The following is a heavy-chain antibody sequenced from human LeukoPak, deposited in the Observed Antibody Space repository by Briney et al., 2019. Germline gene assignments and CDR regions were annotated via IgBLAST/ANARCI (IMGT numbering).Heavy chain of an antibody. CDR1: GGSISSSTYY. CDR2: IYYGGST. V-gene: IGHV4-39*07. Sequence: PSETLSLTCTVSGGSISSSTYYWGWIRQPPGKGLEWIGSIYYGGSTYYNPSLKSRVTISVDTSKNQFSLKLSSVTAADTAVYYCARGEGVTMLRGVVKDYYAMDVWGQGTTVTVSS. CDR3: ARGEGVTMLRGVVKDYYAMDV. J-gene: IGHJ6*02. D-gene: IGHD3-10*01.